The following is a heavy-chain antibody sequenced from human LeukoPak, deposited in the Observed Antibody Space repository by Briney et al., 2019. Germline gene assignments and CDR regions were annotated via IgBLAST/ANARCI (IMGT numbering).Heavy chain of an antibody. CDR2: IIPILGIA. CDR3: ARSGYDILTSDY. Sequence: GASVKVSCKASGYTFTGYYIHWVRQAPGQGLEWMGRIIPILGIANYAQKFQGRVTITADKSTSTAYMELSSLRSEDTAVYYCARSGYDILTSDYWGQGTLVTVSS. V-gene: IGHV1-69*02. J-gene: IGHJ4*02. CDR1: GYTFTGYY. D-gene: IGHD3-9*01.